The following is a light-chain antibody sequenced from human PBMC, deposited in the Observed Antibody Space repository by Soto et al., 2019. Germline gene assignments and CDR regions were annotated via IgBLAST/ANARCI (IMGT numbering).Light chain of an antibody. Sequence: DIQMTQSPSTLFASVGDRVTITCRASQSVRNWLAWYQQKPGRAPHLLIYDSSTLEPGVPSRFRGSGSGTEFTHTINGLQPDDFGTYYCQQYDGYSPQTFGQGTKVEIK. J-gene: IGKJ1*01. CDR3: QQYDGYSPQT. CDR2: DSS. V-gene: IGKV1-5*01. CDR1: QSVRNW.